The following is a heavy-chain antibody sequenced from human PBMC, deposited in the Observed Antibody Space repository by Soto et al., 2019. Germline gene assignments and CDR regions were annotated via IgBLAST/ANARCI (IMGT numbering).Heavy chain of an antibody. Sequence: QVQLVQSGAEVKKPGASVKVSCKASGYTFTSYDINWVRQATGQGLEWMGWMNPNSGNTGYAQKFQGRVTMTRNTSTSTAHMERSSLRSEDTAVYYCARERSAAGTGWFDPWGQGTLVTVSS. CDR3: ARERSAAGTGWFDP. CDR2: MNPNSGNT. CDR1: GYTFTSYD. V-gene: IGHV1-8*01. J-gene: IGHJ5*02. D-gene: IGHD6-13*01.